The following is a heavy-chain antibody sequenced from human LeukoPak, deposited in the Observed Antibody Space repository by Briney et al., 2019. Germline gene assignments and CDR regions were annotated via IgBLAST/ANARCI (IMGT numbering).Heavy chain of an antibody. Sequence: GGSLRLSCVVSGFTFSSYGMHWVRQAPGKGLEWVAFMAYDGSKRPYADSVKGRFTISRDNSKNTLYLQMDGLRPEDTAVYYCAKNRRIFGRTLQRHYMDVWGKGTTVAVSS. V-gene: IGHV3-30*02. CDR3: AKNRRIFGRTLQRHYMDV. CDR2: MAYDGSKR. CDR1: GFTFSSYG. J-gene: IGHJ6*03. D-gene: IGHD3-3*01.